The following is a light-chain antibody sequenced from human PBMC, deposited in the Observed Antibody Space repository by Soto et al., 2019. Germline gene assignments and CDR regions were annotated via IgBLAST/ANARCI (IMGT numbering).Light chain of an antibody. CDR3: QQYGSSPLT. V-gene: IGKV3-20*01. Sequence: EIVLPQSPGTMSLSPGARAPLSCRASQSVSSSYLAWYQQKPGQAPRLLIYGASSRATGIPDRFSGSGSGTDFTLTISRLEPEEFAVYYCQQYGSSPLTFGGGTKVDI. CDR2: GAS. J-gene: IGKJ4*01. CDR1: QSVSSSY.